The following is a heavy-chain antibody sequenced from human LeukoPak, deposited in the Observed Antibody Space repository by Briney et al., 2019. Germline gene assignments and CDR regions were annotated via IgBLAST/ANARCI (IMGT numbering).Heavy chain of an antibody. CDR1: GGSISSYY. CDR3: ARDSNYYDSSGYFRPYYYMDV. V-gene: IGHV4-4*07. CDR2: IYTSGST. Sequence: SETLSLTCTVSGGSISSYYWSWIRQPAGKGLEWIGRIYTSGSTNYNPSLKSRVTMSVDTSKNQFSLKLSSVTAEDTAIYYCARDSNYYDSSGYFRPYYYMDVWGKGTTVTVSS. D-gene: IGHD3-22*01. J-gene: IGHJ6*03.